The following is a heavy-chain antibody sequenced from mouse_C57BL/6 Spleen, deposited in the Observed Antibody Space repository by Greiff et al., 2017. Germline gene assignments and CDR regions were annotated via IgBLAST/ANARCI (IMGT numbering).Heavy chain of an antibody. V-gene: IGHV1-55*01. Sequence: QVHVKQPGAELVKPGASVKMSCKASGYTFTSYWITWVKQRPGQGLEWIGDIYPGSGSTNYNEKFKSKATLTVDTSSSTAYMPLSSLTSEDSAVYYCARYYYGSSFDYGGQGTTLTVSS. CDR1: GYTFTSYW. CDR3: ARYYYGSSFDY. J-gene: IGHJ2*01. D-gene: IGHD1-1*01. CDR2: IYPGSGST.